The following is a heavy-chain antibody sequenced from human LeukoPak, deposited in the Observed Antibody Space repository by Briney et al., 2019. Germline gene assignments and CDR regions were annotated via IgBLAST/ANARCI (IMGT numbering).Heavy chain of an antibody. D-gene: IGHD6-13*01. CDR1: GGTFSRYA. CDR3: ARAVIAAAGYFDY. CDR2: IIPIFGTA. J-gene: IGHJ4*02. Sequence: SVKVSCKASGGTFSRYAISWVRQAPGQGLEWMGGIIPIFGTANYAQKFQGRVTITTDESTSTACMELSSLRSEDTAVYYCARAVIAAAGYFDYWGQGTQVTVSS. V-gene: IGHV1-69*05.